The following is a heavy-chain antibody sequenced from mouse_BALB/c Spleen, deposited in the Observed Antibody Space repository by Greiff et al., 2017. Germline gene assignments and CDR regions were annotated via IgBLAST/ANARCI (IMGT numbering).Heavy chain of an antibody. Sequence: VQLQQSGAELVRPGTSVKVSCKASGYAFTNYLIEWVKQRPGQGLEWIGVINPGSGGTNYNEKFKGKATLTADKSSSTAYMQLSSLTSDDSAVYFCARDNYCGSSFYYAMDYWGQGTSVTVSS. CDR2: INPGSGGT. CDR3: ARDNYCGSSFYYAMDY. J-gene: IGHJ4*01. D-gene: IGHD1-1*01. V-gene: IGHV1-54*01. CDR1: GYAFTNYL.